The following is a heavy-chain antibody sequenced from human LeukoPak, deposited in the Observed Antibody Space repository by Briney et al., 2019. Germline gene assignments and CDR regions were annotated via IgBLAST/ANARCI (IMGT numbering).Heavy chain of an antibody. V-gene: IGHV4-30-4*01. CDR1: GGSISSGDYY. Sequence: SETLSLTCTVSGGSISSGDYYWSWIRQPPGKGLEWIGYIYYSGSTYYNPSLKSRVTISVDTSKNQFSLKLSSVTAADTAVYYCVRDSLGNDDSSGYVWGQGTLVTVSS. D-gene: IGHD3-22*01. J-gene: IGHJ4*02. CDR3: VRDSLGNDDSSGYV. CDR2: IYYSGST.